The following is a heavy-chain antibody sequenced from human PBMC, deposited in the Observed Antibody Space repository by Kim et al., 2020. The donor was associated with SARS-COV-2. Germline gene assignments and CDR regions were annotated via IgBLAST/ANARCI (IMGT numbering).Heavy chain of an antibody. CDR3: ARGSSTSWPDAFDI. D-gene: IGHD2-2*01. V-gene: IGHV4-4*07. CDR2: IYTSGST. J-gene: IGHJ3*02. Sequence: SETLSLTCTVSGGSISSYYWSWIRQPAGKGLEWIGRIYTSGSTNYNPSLKSRVTMSVDTSKNQFSLKLSSVTAADTAVYYCARGSSTSWPDAFDIWGQGTMVTVSS. CDR1: GGSISSYY.